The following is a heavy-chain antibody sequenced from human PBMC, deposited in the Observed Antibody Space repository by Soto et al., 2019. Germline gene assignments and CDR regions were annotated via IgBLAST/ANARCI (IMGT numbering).Heavy chain of an antibody. J-gene: IGHJ4*02. CDR2: INSDGSST. D-gene: IGHD3-10*01. Sequence: GGSLRLSCAASGFTFSSYLMHWVRQAPGKGLVWVSRINSDGSSTSYADSVKGRFTISRDNAKNTLYLQMNSLRAEDTAVYYCARGRRFGELLKYWGQGTLVTVSS. CDR1: GFTFSSYL. V-gene: IGHV3-74*01. CDR3: ARGRRFGELLKY.